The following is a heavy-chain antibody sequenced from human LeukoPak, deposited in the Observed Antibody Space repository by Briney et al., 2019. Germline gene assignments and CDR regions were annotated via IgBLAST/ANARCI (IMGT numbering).Heavy chain of an antibody. CDR3: ARDEGGKWELLGREGN. Sequence: PGGSLRLSCTASGFTFSSYSMSWVRQAPGKGLEWVSSISTSSSYIYYTDSVKGRFTISRDNAKKSLYLQMNSLRAEDTAVYYCARDEGGKWELLGREGNWGQGTQVTVSS. D-gene: IGHD1-26*01. CDR1: GFTFSSYS. V-gene: IGHV3-21*01. CDR2: ISTSSSYI. J-gene: IGHJ4*02.